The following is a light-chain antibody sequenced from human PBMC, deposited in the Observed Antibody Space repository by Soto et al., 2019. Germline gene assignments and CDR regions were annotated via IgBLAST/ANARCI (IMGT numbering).Light chain of an antibody. CDR3: QSYDISLTGVV. J-gene: IGLJ2*01. CDR2: GNS. V-gene: IGLV1-40*01. Sequence: QSVLTQPPSVSGAPGQRITISCTGSRSNLGAGSDVHWFQQLPGTAPKLLIFGNSHRPSGVPDRFSGSKSGTSASLAITGLQAEDEADYYCQSYDISLTGVVFGGGTKVTVL. CDR1: RSNLGAGSD.